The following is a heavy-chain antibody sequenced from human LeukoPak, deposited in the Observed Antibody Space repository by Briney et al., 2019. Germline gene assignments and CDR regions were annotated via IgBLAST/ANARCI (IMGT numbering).Heavy chain of an antibody. J-gene: IGHJ2*01. Sequence: SETLSLTCTVSGGSISSSSYYWGWIRQPPGKGLEWIVSIYYSGSTYYNPSLKSRVTISVDTSKNQFSLKLSSVTAADTAVYYCARPILRYFDWLEEYFDLWGRGTLVTVSS. CDR1: GGSISSSSYY. D-gene: IGHD3-9*01. CDR2: IYYSGST. V-gene: IGHV4-39*01. CDR3: ARPILRYFDWLEEYFDL.